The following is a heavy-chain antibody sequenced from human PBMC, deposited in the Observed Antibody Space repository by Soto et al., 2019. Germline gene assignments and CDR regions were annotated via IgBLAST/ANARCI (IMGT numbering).Heavy chain of an antibody. D-gene: IGHD3-9*01. J-gene: IGHJ6*01. V-gene: IGHV2-70*01. Sequence: SGPTLVNPTQTLTLTCTFSGFSLSTSGMCVSWIRQPPGKALEWLALIDWDDDKYYSTSLKTRLTISKDTSKNQVVLTMTNMDPVDTAKYYCARIAKLTPHYYSGMDVCGQGTTVTLSP. CDR2: IDWDDDK. CDR3: ARIAKLTPHYYSGMDV. CDR1: GFSLSTSGMC.